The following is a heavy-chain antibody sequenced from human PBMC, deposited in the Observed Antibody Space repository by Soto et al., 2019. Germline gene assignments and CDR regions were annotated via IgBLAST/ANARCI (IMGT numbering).Heavy chain of an antibody. CDR1: GFTFSLYS. CDR3: ARAVTWGLDV. CDR2: ISRSSTGI. D-gene: IGHD3-10*01. Sequence: EVQLVESGGGLVQPGGSLRLSCAASGFTFSLYSMNWVRQAPGKGLEWVAYISRSSTGIHYADSVKGRFTISRDNATNSMHLQMNSLRDGDTAVYYCARAVTWGLDVWGQGTTVSISS. V-gene: IGHV3-48*02. J-gene: IGHJ6*02.